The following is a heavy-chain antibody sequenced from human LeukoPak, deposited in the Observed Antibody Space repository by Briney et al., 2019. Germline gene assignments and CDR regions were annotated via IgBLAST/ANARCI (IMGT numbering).Heavy chain of an antibody. V-gene: IGHV4-59*01. Sequence: SETLSLTCTVSGGSISSYYWSWIRQPPGKGLEWIGYIYYSGSTNYNPSLKSRVPISVDTSKNQLSLKLSSVTAADTAVYYCARVVVVGATGWFDPWGQGTLVTVSS. J-gene: IGHJ5*02. D-gene: IGHD1-26*01. CDR3: ARVVVVGATGWFDP. CDR2: IYYSGST. CDR1: GGSISSYY.